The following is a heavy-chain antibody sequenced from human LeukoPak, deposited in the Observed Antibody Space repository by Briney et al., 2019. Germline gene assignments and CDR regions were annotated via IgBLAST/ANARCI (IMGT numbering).Heavy chain of an antibody. CDR2: IYYSGST. CDR3: ARDAGSRITDGDMAFDN. V-gene: IGHV4-30-4*01. Sequence: SETLSLTCTVSGGSISSGDYYWSWIRQPPGKGLEWIGYIYYSGSTYYNPSLKSRVTISVDTSKNQFSLKLSSVTAAGTAVYYCARDAGSRITDGDMAFDNWGQGTMVTVSS. CDR1: GGSISSGDYY. J-gene: IGHJ3*02. D-gene: IGHD3-10*01.